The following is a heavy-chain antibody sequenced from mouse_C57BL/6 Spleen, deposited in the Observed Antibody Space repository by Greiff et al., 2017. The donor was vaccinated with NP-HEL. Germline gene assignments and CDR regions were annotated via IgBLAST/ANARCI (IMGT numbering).Heavy chain of an antibody. CDR3: ARTDDYDGAY. V-gene: IGHV1-69*01. CDR1: GYTFTSYW. Sequence: QVQLQQPGAELVMPGASVKLSCKASGYTFTSYWMHWVKQRPGQGLEWIGEIDPSDSYTNYNQKFKGKSTLTVDTSSSTAYMQLSSLTSEDSAVYYCARTDDYDGAYWGQGTLVTVSA. D-gene: IGHD2-4*01. J-gene: IGHJ3*01. CDR2: IDPSDSYT.